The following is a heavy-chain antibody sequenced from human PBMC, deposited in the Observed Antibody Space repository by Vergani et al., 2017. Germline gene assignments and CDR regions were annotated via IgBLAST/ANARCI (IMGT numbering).Heavy chain of an antibody. D-gene: IGHD2-8*01. CDR2: IGTAGDT. J-gene: IGHJ4*02. V-gene: IGHV3-13*01. CDR1: GFTFSTYD. CDR3: ARQSRDVFCTNGVCPLGY. Sequence: EVQLVESGGGVVRPGGSLRLSCAASGFTFSTYDMHWVRQATGKGLEWVSAIGTAGDTYYPGSVKGRFTISRENAKNSLYLQMNGLRAGDTAVYYCARQSRDVFCTNGVCPLGYWGQGALVTVSS.